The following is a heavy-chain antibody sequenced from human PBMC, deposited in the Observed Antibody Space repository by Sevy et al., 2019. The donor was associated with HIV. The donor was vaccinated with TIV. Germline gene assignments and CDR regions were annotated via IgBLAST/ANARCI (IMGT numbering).Heavy chain of an antibody. V-gene: IGHV1-8*01. D-gene: IGHD3-9*01. Sequence: ASVKVSCKASDYSFTTYDINWVRQASGQGLEWMGWVNPNCGNAGYSQKFQGRVTMTWDTSIMTAYMELSSLTSEDTAVYYCATDILTNYFNNDYWDQGTLVTVSS. CDR2: VNPNCGNA. CDR1: DYSFTTYD. CDR3: ATDILTNYFNNDY. J-gene: IGHJ4*02.